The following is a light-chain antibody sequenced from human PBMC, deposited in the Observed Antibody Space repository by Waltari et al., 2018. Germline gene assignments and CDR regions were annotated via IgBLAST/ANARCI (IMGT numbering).Light chain of an antibody. J-gene: IGLJ1*01. CDR3: CSYAGSSTLWV. Sequence: QSALTQPASVSGSPGQSITIPCTGTSSDVGSYNLVSWYQQHPGKAPKLMIYEVSKRPSGVSNRFSGSKSGNTASLTISGLQAEDEAGYYCCSYAGSSTLWVFGTGTKVTVL. V-gene: IGLV2-23*02. CDR1: SSDVGSYNL. CDR2: EVS.